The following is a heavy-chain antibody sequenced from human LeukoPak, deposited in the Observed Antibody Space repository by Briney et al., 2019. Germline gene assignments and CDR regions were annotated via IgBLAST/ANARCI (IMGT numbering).Heavy chain of an antibody. D-gene: IGHD4-17*01. CDR3: AAVSVDYGDSSFDF. Sequence: GRSLILCCAAAGFTFSNAWMSWVRQAPGKRLEWVGLIKSKTDGGTTDYAEPVKGRFTISRDDSKKTLYLQMNSLKTEDTALYYCAAVSVDYGDSSFDFWGQGTLVTVSS. CDR2: IKSKTDGGTT. V-gene: IGHV3-15*01. CDR1: GFTFSNAW. J-gene: IGHJ4*02.